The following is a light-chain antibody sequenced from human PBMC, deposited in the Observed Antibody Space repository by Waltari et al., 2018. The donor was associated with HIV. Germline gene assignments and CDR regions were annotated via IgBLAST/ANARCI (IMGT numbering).Light chain of an antibody. V-gene: IGLV2-14*03. CDR1: RSDISPYNF. J-gene: IGLJ2*01. CDR3: SSYTTTNTVV. CDR2: DGD. Sequence: QSALTQPASVSGSPGQSITISCSGTRSDISPYNFVSWYQKHPDKAPKLLIYDGDTRPSGVPRRCSGSKSGDTASLTISAIQADDEADYFCSSYTTTNTVVFGGGTKVSVL.